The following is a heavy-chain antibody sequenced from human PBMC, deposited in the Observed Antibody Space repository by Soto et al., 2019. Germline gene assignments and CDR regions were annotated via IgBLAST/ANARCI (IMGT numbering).Heavy chain of an antibody. J-gene: IGHJ4*02. CDR1: GFTFIDYF. Sequence: GGSLRLSCAASGFTFIDYFMSWIRQAPGKGLEWVSYISSSGSTIYSADSVKGRFTISRDNAKNSLYLQMNSLRDEDTAVYYCARVGARGYEYIWGRPRGLDYWGLGTLVTVSS. CDR3: ARVGARGYEYIWGRPRGLDY. CDR2: ISSSGSTI. D-gene: IGHD3-16*01. V-gene: IGHV3-11*01.